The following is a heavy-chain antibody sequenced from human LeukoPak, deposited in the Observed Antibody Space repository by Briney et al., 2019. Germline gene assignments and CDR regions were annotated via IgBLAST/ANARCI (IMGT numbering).Heavy chain of an antibody. D-gene: IGHD6-6*01. CDR2: IKRDGSEK. Sequence: AGGSLRLSCAASGFTFSSYWMTWVRQAPGKGRECVANIKRDGSEKYYVDSVKGRFTISRDNAKNSLYLQMNRLRSEDTAVYYCRVYSSSYSYYYYMDVWGKGTTVTVSS. CDR1: GFTFSSYW. V-gene: IGHV3-7*01. CDR3: RVYSSSYSYYYYMDV. J-gene: IGHJ6*03.